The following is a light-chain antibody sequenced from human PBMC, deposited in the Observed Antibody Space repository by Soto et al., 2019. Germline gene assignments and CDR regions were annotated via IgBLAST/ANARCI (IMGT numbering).Light chain of an antibody. CDR3: QYYGRSPLT. CDR2: DTS. V-gene: IGKV3-15*01. Sequence: EIVMTQSPATLSVSPGERATLSCRASQSVSSNLAWYQQKPGQAPRLLIYDTSTRATGVPARFRGSRSGPEFTLTISRLEPEDFAVYYCQYYGRSPLTFGGGTKVDIK. J-gene: IGKJ4*01. CDR1: QSVSSN.